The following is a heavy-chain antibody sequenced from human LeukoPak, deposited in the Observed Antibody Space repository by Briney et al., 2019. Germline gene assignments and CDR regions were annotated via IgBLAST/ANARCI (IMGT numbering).Heavy chain of an antibody. J-gene: IGHJ4*02. D-gene: IGHD3-10*01. V-gene: IGHV4-34*01. CDR2: INHSGST. Sequence: TSETLSLTCAVYGGSFSGYYWSWIRQPPGKGLEWIGEINHSGSTYYNPSLKSRVTISVDTSKNQFSLKLSSVTAADTAVYYCARRPMVRGVTLYYFDYWGQGTLVTVSS. CDR1: GGSFSGYY. CDR3: ARRPMVRGVTLYYFDY.